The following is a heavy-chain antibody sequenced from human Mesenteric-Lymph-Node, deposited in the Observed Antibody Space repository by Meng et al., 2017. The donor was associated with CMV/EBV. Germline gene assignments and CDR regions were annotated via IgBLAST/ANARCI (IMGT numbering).Heavy chain of an antibody. D-gene: IGHD2-2*01. CDR3: ARDQQYQPYYSGLDL. V-gene: IGHV3-23*01. Sequence: GESLKISCAASGFTFSSYAMSWVRQAPGKGLEWVSALSGSGAGTYYAASVKGRFTISRDNSKNTLNLQMNSLSAGDTAVYYCARDQQYQPYYSGLDLWGQGTTVTVSS. CDR2: LSGSGAGT. CDR1: GFTFSSYA. J-gene: IGHJ6*02.